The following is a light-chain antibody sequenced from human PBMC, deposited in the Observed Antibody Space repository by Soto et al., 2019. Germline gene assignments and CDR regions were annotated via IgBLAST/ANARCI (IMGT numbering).Light chain of an antibody. Sequence: EIVLTQSPATLSLSPGERATLSCRASQSVSIYLAWYQQKPGQAPGLLIYDSSNRATGIPARFSARGSGTDFTLIISSLEPEDSAVYYCQHRSNWPPITFGQGTRLEIK. CDR2: DSS. CDR3: QHRSNWPPIT. J-gene: IGKJ5*01. CDR1: QSVSIY. V-gene: IGKV3-11*01.